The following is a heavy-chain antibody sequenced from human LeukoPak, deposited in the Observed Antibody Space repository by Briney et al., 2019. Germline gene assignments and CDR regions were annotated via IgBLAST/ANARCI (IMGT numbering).Heavy chain of an antibody. CDR1: GYTFTGYY. CDR3: ARLRTSQYYDILTGYYVELGGDYYGMDV. J-gene: IGHJ6*02. Sequence: ASVKVSCKASGYTFTGYYMHWVRQAPGQGLEWMGWINPNSGGTNYAQKFQGRVTMTRDTSISTAYMELSRLRSDDTAVYYCARLRTSQYYDILTGYYVELGGDYYGMDVWGQGTTVTVSS. V-gene: IGHV1-2*02. CDR2: INPNSGGT. D-gene: IGHD3-9*01.